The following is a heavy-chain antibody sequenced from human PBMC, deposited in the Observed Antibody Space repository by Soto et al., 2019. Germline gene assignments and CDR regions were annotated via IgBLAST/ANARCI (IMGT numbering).Heavy chain of an antibody. J-gene: IGHJ6*02. V-gene: IGHV4-4*07. CDR3: EAWSSYYSVDV. Sequence: SETLSLTCSVSGGSISSYSWSWIRQPAGKGLEWIGRVFDSGNTNYNPSLQSRVTMSLDTSKKQFSLKLTSVTAADTAVYYCEAWSSYYSVDVWGQGTTVTVSS. CDR1: GGSISSYS. CDR2: VFDSGNT. D-gene: IGHD3-3*01.